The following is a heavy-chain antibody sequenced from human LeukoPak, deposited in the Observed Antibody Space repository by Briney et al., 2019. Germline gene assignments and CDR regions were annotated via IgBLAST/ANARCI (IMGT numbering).Heavy chain of an antibody. V-gene: IGHV5-51*01. D-gene: IGHD3-10*01. CDR3: ARRGPQKYYGSGSYYFDY. CDR1: GYSFTSYW. J-gene: IGHJ4*02. Sequence: GEPMKISCKGSGYSFTSYWIAWVRQMSGKGLEWMGIIYPGDSDTRYSPSFRGQVTISADKSISTAYLQWSSLKASDTAMYYCARRGPQKYYGSGSYYFDYWGQGTLVTVSS. CDR2: IYPGDSDT.